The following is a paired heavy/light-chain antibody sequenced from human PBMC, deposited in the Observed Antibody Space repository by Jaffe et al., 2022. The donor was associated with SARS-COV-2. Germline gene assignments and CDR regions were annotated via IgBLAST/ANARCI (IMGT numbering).Heavy chain of an antibody. CDR2: ISWNGGSI. CDR3: AKDMSLDYYSFAYFDL. V-gene: IGHV3-9*01. CDR1: GFTFDGYA. Sequence: EAQLVETGGGLAQPGRSLRLSCAASGFTFDGYAMHWVRQIPGKGLEWLSGISWNGGSIDYADSVKGRFVISRDNAKNSLFLQMNSLRVEDTAFYYCAKDMSLDYYSFAYFDLWGRGTLVTVSS. D-gene: IGHD3-10*01. J-gene: IGHJ2*01.
Light chain of an antibody. J-gene: IGKJ5*01. CDR2: DAS. CDR3: QQRSNWTT. V-gene: IGKV3-11*01. CDR1: QSINSY. Sequence: EIVLTQSPATLSLSPGERATLSCRASQSINSYLAWYQQKPGLAPRLLISDASNRASGIPARFSGSGSGTDFTLTISSLEPEDFAVYYCQQRSNWTTFGQGTRLEIK.